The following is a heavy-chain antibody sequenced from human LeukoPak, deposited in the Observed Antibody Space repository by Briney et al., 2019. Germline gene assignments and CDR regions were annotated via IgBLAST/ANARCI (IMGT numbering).Heavy chain of an antibody. Sequence: GGSLRLSCAASGFTFDDYAMHWVRHAPGKGLEWVSGISWNSGSIGYADSVKGRFTISRDNAKNSLYLQMNSLGAEDTALYYCAKDRYYDSSGPFDYWGQGTLVTVSS. CDR3: AKDRYYDSSGPFDY. J-gene: IGHJ4*02. D-gene: IGHD3-22*01. CDR1: GFTFDDYA. CDR2: ISWNSGSI. V-gene: IGHV3-9*01.